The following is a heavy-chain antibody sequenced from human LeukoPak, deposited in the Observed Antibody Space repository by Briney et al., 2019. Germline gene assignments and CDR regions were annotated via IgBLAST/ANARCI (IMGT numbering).Heavy chain of an antibody. CDR3: ARDPQGYSYGYLDY. Sequence: GRSLRLSCAASGFTFDDYAMHWVRQAPGKGLEWVSGISWNSGDIGYADSVKGRFTISRDNAKSSLYLQMNSLRAEDTAVYYCARDPQGYSYGYLDYWGQGTLVTVSS. CDR1: GFTFDDYA. CDR2: ISWNSGDI. J-gene: IGHJ4*02. V-gene: IGHV3-9*01. D-gene: IGHD5-18*01.